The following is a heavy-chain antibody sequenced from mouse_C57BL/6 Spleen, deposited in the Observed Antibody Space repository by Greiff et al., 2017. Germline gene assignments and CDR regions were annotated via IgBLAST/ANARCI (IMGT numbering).Heavy chain of an antibody. V-gene: IGHV1-69*01. Sequence: QVQLQQPGAELVMPGASVKLSCKASGYTFTSYWMHWVKQRPGQGLEWIGEIDPSDSYTNYNQKFKGKSTLTVDKSSSTAYMQLISLTSEESAVYYCARVGGYFELWGQGTTLT. J-gene: IGHJ2*01. D-gene: IGHD4-1*01. CDR2: IDPSDSYT. CDR1: GYTFTSYW. CDR3: ARVGGYFEL.